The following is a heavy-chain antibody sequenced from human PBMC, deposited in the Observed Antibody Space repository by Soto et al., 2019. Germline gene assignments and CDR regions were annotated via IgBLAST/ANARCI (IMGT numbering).Heavy chain of an antibody. V-gene: IGHV4-31*03. CDR3: AREILYSSSWYRVDNWFDP. Sequence: NPSETLSLTCTVSGGSISSGGYYWSWIRQHPGKGLEWIGYIYYSGSTYYNPSLKSRVTISVDTSKNQFSLKLSSVTAADTAVYYCAREILYSSSWYRVDNWFDPWGQGTLVTVSS. CDR2: IYYSGST. CDR1: GGSISSGGYY. J-gene: IGHJ5*02. D-gene: IGHD6-13*01.